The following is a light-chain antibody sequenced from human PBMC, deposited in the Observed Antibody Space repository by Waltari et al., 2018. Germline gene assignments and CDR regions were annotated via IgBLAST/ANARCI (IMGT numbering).Light chain of an antibody. CDR1: SGSLSTTSY. CDR3: ALYMGSGIWV. V-gene: IGLV8-61*01. CDR2: KAN. Sequence: QNVVTQETSLSVSPGGTVTLTCALSSGSLSTTSYATWYQQTPGQAPRTLVYKANARSSGVPDRFSGSILGNTAALTITGAQADDESDYYCALYMGSGIWVFGGGTRLTVL. J-gene: IGLJ3*02.